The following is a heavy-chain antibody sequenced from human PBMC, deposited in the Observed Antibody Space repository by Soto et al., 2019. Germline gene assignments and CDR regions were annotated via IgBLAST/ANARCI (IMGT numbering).Heavy chain of an antibody. Sequence: PGGSLRLSCAASGFTFSSYGMDWVRQAPGKGLEWVAVISYDGSNKYYADSVKGRFTISRDNSKNTLYLQMNSLRAEDTAVYYCAKSLGRDYYYYYGMDVWGQGTTVTVSS. CDR2: ISYDGSNK. CDR3: AKSLGRDYYYYYGMDV. J-gene: IGHJ6*02. V-gene: IGHV3-30*18. CDR1: GFTFSSYG.